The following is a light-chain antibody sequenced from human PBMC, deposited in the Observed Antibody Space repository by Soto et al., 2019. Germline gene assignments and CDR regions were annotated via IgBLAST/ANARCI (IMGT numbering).Light chain of an antibody. J-gene: IGKJ1*01. CDR3: QQYGSAPSWT. CDR1: QSVSSSY. V-gene: IGKV3-20*01. CDR2: GAS. Sequence: EIVLTQSPGTLSLSPGERATLSCRASQSVSSSYLAWYQQKPGQAPRLLIYGASSRATVIPDRFSGSGSGTDFTLTISRLEPEDLAVYYCQQYGSAPSWTFGQGTKVEIK.